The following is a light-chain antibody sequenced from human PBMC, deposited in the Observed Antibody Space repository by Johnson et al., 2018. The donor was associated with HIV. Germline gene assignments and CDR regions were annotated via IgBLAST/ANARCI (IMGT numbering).Light chain of an antibody. CDR3: GTWDRSLSAV. J-gene: IGLJ1*01. CDR1: SSNIGNNY. Sequence: QSVLTQPPSVSAAPGQKVTISCSGSSSNIGNNYVSWYQQLPGTAPKLLIYENTKRPSGIPDRFSGSKSGTSATLGITGLQTGDEGDYYCGTWDRSLSAVFGTGTKVTGL. V-gene: IGLV1-51*02. CDR2: ENT.